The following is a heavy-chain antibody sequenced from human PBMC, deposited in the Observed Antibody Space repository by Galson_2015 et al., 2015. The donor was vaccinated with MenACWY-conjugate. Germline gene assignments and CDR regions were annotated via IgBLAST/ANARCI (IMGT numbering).Heavy chain of an antibody. V-gene: IGHV3-7*03. D-gene: IGHD5-12*01. Sequence: SLRLSCAASGFTFSSYWMSWVRQAPGKGLEWVANIKQDGSEKYYVDSVKGRFTISRDNAKNSLYLQMNSLRAEDTAVYYCARASGGGYSGYGSGYWGQGTLVTVSS. CDR2: IKQDGSEK. CDR1: GFTFSSYW. J-gene: IGHJ4*02. CDR3: ARASGGGYSGYGSGY.